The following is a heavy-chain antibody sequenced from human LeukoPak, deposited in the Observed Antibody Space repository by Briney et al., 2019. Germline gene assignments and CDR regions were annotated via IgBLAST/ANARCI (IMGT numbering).Heavy chain of an antibody. V-gene: IGHV3-11*04. CDR3: ARWELGLDY. J-gene: IGHJ4*02. CDR1: GFTFTDYY. CDR2: MSNNGGTI. Sequence: GGSLRLSCAASGFTFTDYYMSWIRQAPVKGLEWVAYMSNNGGTIYYADSVKGRFTISRDNAKNSLYLQMNSLRAEDTAIYYCARWELGLDYWGQGTLVTVSS. D-gene: IGHD1-26*01.